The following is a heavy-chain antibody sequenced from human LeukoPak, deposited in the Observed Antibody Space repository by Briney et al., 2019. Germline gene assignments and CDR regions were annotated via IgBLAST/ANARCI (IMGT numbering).Heavy chain of an antibody. CDR2: INAGNGNT. Sequence: ASVKVSCKASGYTSTSYAMHWVRQAPGQRLEWMGWINAGNGNTKYSQKFQGRVTITRDTSASTAYMELSSLRSEDTAVYYCARDRYDILTGLWTGFDYWGQGTLVTVSS. CDR1: GYTSTSYA. V-gene: IGHV1-3*01. D-gene: IGHD3-9*01. CDR3: ARDRYDILTGLWTGFDY. J-gene: IGHJ4*02.